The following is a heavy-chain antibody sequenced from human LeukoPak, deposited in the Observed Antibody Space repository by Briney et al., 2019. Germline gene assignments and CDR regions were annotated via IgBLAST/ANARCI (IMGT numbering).Heavy chain of an antibody. CDR3: AREVVRGVIDY. V-gene: IGHV4-4*02. D-gene: IGHD3-10*01. CDR1: GGSISNSNW. J-gene: IGHJ4*02. Sequence: SGTLSLTCAVSGGSISNSNWWSWVRQPPGKGLEWIGEIYHSGSTNCNPSLKSRVTMSVDTFKNQFSLKLSSVTAADTAVYYCAREVVRGVIDYWGQGTLVTVSS. CDR2: IYHSGST.